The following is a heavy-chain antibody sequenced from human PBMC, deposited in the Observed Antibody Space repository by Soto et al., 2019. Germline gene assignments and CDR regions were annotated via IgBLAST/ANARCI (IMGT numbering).Heavy chain of an antibody. Sequence: SETLSLTCTVSGGSISSSSYYWGWIRQPPGKGLEWIGSIYYSGSTYYNPSLKSRVTISVDTSKNLFSLKLSSVTAADTAVYYCARGGGVGARDAFDIWGQGTMVTVSS. CDR3: ARGGGVGARDAFDI. CDR2: IYYSGST. CDR1: GGSISSSSYY. D-gene: IGHD2-8*02. J-gene: IGHJ3*02. V-gene: IGHV4-39*01.